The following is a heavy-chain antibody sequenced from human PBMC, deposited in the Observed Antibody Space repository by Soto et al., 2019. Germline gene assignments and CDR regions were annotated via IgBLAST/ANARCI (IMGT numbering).Heavy chain of an antibody. CDR1: GFSLSTSGVG. J-gene: IGHJ4*02. CDR2: IYWDDSK. CDR3: AHKGPEDWPLDY. Sequence: QITLKESCPTLVRPTQTLTLTCAFSGFSLSTSGVGVGWMRQPPGKALEWLAVIYWDDSKHYSPSLRRRCTITKDTAKIQVVLTMTNMDPMDTSTYCCAHKGPEDWPLDYWGQGTLGTISS. V-gene: IGHV2-5*02. D-gene: IGHD3-9*01.